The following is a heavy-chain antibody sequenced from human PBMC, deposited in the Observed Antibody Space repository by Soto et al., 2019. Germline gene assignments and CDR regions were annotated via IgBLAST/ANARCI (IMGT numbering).Heavy chain of an antibody. V-gene: IGHV4-30-2*01. Sequence: QLQLQESDSGLVKPSQTLSLTCTVSGGSISSGNFSWTWIRQPPGKGLEWIAYIFHTGSTFYNSYLKPRVSSSVDRSKNQSSLKLNSVTETDTAVYYCARVKVGDLFRFNWFFDLWGRGTLVTVSS. CDR2: IFHTGST. J-gene: IGHJ2*01. CDR1: GGSISSGNFS. CDR3: ARVKVGDLFRFNWFFDL. D-gene: IGHD3-3*01.